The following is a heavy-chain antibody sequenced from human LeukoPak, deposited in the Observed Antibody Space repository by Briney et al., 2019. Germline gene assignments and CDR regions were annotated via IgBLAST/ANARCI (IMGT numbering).Heavy chain of an antibody. J-gene: IGHJ5*02. CDR1: GFTFSNAW. V-gene: IGHV3-15*01. D-gene: IGHD3-10*01. Sequence: TAGGSLRLSCAASGFTFSNAWMSWVRQAPGKGLEWVGRIKSKTDGGTTDYAAPVKGRFTISRDDSKNTLYLQMNSLKTEDTAVYYCTTEAVGSWSYGGFDPWGQGTLVTVSS. CDR2: IKSKTDGGTT. CDR3: TTEAVGSWSYGGFDP.